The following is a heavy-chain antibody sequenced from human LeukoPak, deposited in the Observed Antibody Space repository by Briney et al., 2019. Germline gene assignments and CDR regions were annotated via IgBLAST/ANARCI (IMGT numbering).Heavy chain of an antibody. CDR3: AKGPLIEVAGTTWDY. D-gene: IGHD6-19*01. V-gene: IGHV3-23*01. Sequence: GGSLRLSCAASGFTFRSYSMNWVRQAPGTGLEWVSSISRSDGTTYYADSVKGRFSISRDNSKNTLYLQMNGLRAEDTAVYYCAKGPLIEVAGTTWDYWGQGTLVTVSS. CDR1: GFTFRSYS. CDR2: ISRSDGTT. J-gene: IGHJ4*02.